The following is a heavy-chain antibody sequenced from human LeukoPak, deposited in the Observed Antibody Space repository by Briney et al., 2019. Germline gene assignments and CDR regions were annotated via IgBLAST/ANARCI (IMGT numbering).Heavy chain of an antibody. V-gene: IGHV3-30-3*01. J-gene: IGHJ4*02. D-gene: IGHD5-12*01. CDR3: ARGEFSGLDY. CDR1: GFTYSTYA. Sequence: GGSLRLSCAASGFTYSTYAMHWVRQAPGKGLEWVAVILYDGSNEHYTDSVRGRFTISRDNPKNTLWLQMNSLTADDTAVYYCARGEFSGLDYWGQGTLVTVSS. CDR2: ILYDGSNE.